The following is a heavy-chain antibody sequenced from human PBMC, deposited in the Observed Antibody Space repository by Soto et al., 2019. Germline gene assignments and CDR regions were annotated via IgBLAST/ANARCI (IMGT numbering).Heavy chain of an antibody. J-gene: IGHJ6*02. CDR1: GFTFSSYG. V-gene: IGHV3-30*18. Sequence: QVQLVESGGGVVQPGRSLRLSCAASGFTFSSYGMHWVRKAPGKGLEWVAVISYDGSNKYYADSVKGRFTISRDNSKNPLFLPMNSLRAEDTAVYYCAKDLLRPGRAYGMDVGGQGTTVTVPS. D-gene: IGHD6-25*01. CDR3: AKDLLRPGRAYGMDV. CDR2: ISYDGSNK.